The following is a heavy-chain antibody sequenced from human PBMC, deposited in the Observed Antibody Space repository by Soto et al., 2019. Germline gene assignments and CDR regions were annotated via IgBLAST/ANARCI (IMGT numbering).Heavy chain of an antibody. CDR1: GFNFSTSG. V-gene: IGHV3-33*01. CDR3: AGAEASDASLGARYYYDYYMDV. Sequence: QVQLVESGGGVVQPGRSLRLSCAASGFNFSTSGMHWVRQAPGKGLEWVAVIWYDGTNKYYADSVKGRFTISRDNSKNTLYQQMNSLRAEDTAVYYCAGAEASDASLGARYYYDYYMDVWGKGTTVTVSS. D-gene: IGHD3-16*02. J-gene: IGHJ6*03. CDR2: IWYDGTNK.